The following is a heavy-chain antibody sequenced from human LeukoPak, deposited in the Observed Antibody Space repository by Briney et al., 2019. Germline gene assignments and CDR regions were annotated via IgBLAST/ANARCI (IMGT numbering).Heavy chain of an antibody. V-gene: IGHV3-48*03. Sequence: GGSLRLSCAASGFTFSSYEMNWVRQAPGKGLEWVSYISSSSSTIYYADSLKGRFTISRDNAKNSLYLQMNSLRAEDTAVYYCARDGGDACSSTSCYAVGAFDIWGQGTMVTVSS. CDR3: ARDGGDACSSTSCYAVGAFDI. J-gene: IGHJ3*02. CDR1: GFTFSSYE. CDR2: ISSSSSTI. D-gene: IGHD2-2*01.